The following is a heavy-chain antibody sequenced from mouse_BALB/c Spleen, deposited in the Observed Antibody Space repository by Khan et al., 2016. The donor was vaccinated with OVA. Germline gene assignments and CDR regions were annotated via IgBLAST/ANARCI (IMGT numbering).Heavy chain of an antibody. CDR2: IWSDGST. Sequence: QVQLKESGPGLVAPSQSLSITCTISGFSLTNYGVHWVRQPPGKGLEWLVVIWSDGSTTYNSALKSRLTISKDNSESQVFLKMNSLQTDYTAMYFCARQPCYHYNIMDYWGKGTSVTVSS. J-gene: IGHJ4*01. CDR1: GFSLTNYG. CDR3: ARQPCYHYNIMDY. V-gene: IGHV2-6-1*01.